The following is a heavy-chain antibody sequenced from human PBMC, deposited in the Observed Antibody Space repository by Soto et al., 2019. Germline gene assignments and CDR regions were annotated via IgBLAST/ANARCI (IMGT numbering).Heavy chain of an antibody. V-gene: IGHV3-30*18. J-gene: IGHJ6*02. CDR3: AKDLPQNDFWSGYRPLGMDV. CDR2: ISYDGSNK. Sequence: GGSLRLSCAASGFTFSSYGMHWVRQAPGKGLEWVAVISYDGSNKYYADSVKGRFTISRDNSKDTLYLQMNSLRAEDTAVYYCAKDLPQNDFWSGYRPLGMDVWGQGTTVTVSS. CDR1: GFTFSSYG. D-gene: IGHD3-3*01.